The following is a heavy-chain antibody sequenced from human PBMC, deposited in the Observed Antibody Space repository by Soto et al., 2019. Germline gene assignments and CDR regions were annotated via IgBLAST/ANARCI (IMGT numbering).Heavy chain of an antibody. Sequence: QVQLQESGPGLVKPSQTLSLTCTVSGGSISSGGYYWSWIRQHPGKGLEWIGFIYYSGSTYYNPSLKRRVTISVDTSKNQFSLKLSSVTAADTAVYYCARVPWNSSSFGYFDYWGQGTLVTVSS. D-gene: IGHD6-6*01. CDR3: ARVPWNSSSFGYFDY. CDR2: IYYSGST. J-gene: IGHJ4*02. CDR1: GGSISSGGYY. V-gene: IGHV4-31*03.